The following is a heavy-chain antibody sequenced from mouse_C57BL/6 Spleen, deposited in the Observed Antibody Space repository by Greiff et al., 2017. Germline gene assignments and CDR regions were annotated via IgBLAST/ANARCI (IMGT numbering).Heavy chain of an antibody. CDR1: GYSFTDYN. CDR3: ARILGRGYAMDY. Sequence: VQLKESGPELVKPGASVKISCKASGYSFTDYNMNWVKQSNGKSLEWIGVINPNYGTTSYIQKFKGKATLTVDQSSSTAYMQLNSLTSEDSAVYYCARILGRGYAMDYWGQGTSVTVSS. CDR2: INPNYGTT. D-gene: IGHD4-1*01. V-gene: IGHV1-39*01. J-gene: IGHJ4*01.